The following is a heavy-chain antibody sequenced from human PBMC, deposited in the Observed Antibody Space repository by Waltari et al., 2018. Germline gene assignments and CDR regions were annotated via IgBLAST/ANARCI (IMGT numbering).Heavy chain of an antibody. Sequence: QVQLVQSGAEVKKPGASVKVSCKASGYTFTSYGISWVRQAPGQGLEWMGWISAYNGNTNYAQKLQGRVTMTTDTSTSTAYMELRSLRSDDTAVYYCARDGITIFGVVITQSGDGMDVWGQGTTVTVSS. CDR2: ISAYNGNT. V-gene: IGHV1-18*01. CDR3: ARDGITIFGVVITQSGDGMDV. CDR1: GYTFTSYG. D-gene: IGHD3-3*01. J-gene: IGHJ6*02.